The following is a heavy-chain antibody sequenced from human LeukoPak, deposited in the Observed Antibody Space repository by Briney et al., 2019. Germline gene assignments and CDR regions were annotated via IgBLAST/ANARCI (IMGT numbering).Heavy chain of an antibody. Sequence: PGGSLRLSCAASGFTFSNYAMHWVRQAPGRGLEWLTVISYDGSNKYYVDSVKGRFTISRDNSKNTVYLEMNSLRAEDTAVYYCVKVTFQQLAYNAWGQGTLVTVSS. D-gene: IGHD6-13*01. V-gene: IGHV3-30*18. CDR3: VKVTFQQLAYNA. J-gene: IGHJ5*02. CDR2: ISYDGSNK. CDR1: GFTFSNYA.